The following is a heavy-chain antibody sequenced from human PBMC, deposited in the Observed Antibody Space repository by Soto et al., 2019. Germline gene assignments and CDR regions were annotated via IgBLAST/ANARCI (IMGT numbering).Heavy chain of an antibody. D-gene: IGHD3-9*01. CDR2: ISWDSGSI. CDR1: GFTFDDYA. V-gene: IGHV3-9*01. CDR3: AKVMPPYYDILTDHLGGSFDY. Sequence: EVQLVESGGGLVQPGRSLRLSCAASGFTFDDYAMHWVRQAPGKGLEWVSGISWDSGSIGYADSVKGRFTISRDNAKNSLYLQMNSLRAEDTALYYCAKVMPPYYDILTDHLGGSFDYWGQGTLVTVSS. J-gene: IGHJ4*02.